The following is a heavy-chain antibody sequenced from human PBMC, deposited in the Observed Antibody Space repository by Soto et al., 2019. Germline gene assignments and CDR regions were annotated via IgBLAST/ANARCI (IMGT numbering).Heavy chain of an antibody. Sequence: GGSLTLSCAASGFTFSSYAMSWVRQAPGKGLEWVAAINGSGGSTYYADSVKGRFTISRDNSKNTVYLQMNSLRAEDTAVYYCAKGSRVLLWFGESEFDPWGQGTLVTVSS. CDR1: GFTFSSYA. V-gene: IGHV3-23*01. D-gene: IGHD3-10*01. CDR2: INGSGGST. J-gene: IGHJ5*02. CDR3: AKGSRVLLWFGESEFDP.